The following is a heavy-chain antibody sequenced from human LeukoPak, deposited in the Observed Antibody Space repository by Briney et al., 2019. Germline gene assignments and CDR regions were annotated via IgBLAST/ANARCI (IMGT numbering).Heavy chain of an antibody. CDR2: ISSSSSYI. CDR1: GFTFSSYS. D-gene: IGHD3-22*01. Sequence: GGSLRLSCAASGFTFSSYSMNWVRQAPGKGLEWVSSISSSSSYIYYADSVKGRFTISRDNAKNSLYLQMNSLRAEDTALYYCAKGVYYYDSSGYLDAFDIWGQGTMVTVSS. J-gene: IGHJ3*02. V-gene: IGHV3-21*04. CDR3: AKGVYYYDSSGYLDAFDI.